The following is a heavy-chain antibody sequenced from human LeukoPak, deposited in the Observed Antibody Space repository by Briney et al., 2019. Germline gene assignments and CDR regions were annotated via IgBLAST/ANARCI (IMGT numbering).Heavy chain of an antibody. CDR2: INPNSGGT. Sequence: ASVTVSCKASGYTFTGYYMHWVRQAPGQGLEWMGWINPNSGGTNYAQKFQGRVTMTRDTSISTAYMELSRLRSDDTAVYYCARSYYGSGSYYTHYFDYWGQGTLVTVSS. J-gene: IGHJ4*02. D-gene: IGHD3-10*01. CDR1: GYTFTGYY. V-gene: IGHV1-2*02. CDR3: ARSYYGSGSYYTHYFDY.